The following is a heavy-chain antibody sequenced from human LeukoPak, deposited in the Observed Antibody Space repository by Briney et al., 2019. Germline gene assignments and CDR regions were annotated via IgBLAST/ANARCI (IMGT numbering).Heavy chain of an antibody. CDR3: ARGGAWGLRLGELSPYYYYYMDV. CDR1: GGSISSGSYY. D-gene: IGHD3-16*02. Sequence: SQTLSLTCTVSGGSISSGSYYWSWIRQPAGKGLEWIGRIYTSGSTHYNPSLKSRVTISVDTSKNQFSLKLSSVTAADTAVYYCARGGAWGLRLGELSPYYYYYMDVWGKGTTVTVSS. CDR2: IYTSGST. J-gene: IGHJ6*03. V-gene: IGHV4-61*02.